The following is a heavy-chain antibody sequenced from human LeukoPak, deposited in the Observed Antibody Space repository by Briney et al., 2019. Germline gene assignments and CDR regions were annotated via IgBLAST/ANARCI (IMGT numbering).Heavy chain of an antibody. CDR3: ARDKIVGATHFDY. D-gene: IGHD1-26*01. Sequence: GGSLRLSCAAPGFSFSSYWMSWVRQAPGKGLEWVANINQGGSAKYYVDSVKGRFTISRDNAKTSLYLRMNILRAEDTAVYYCARDKIVGATHFDYWGQGTLVTVSS. J-gene: IGHJ4*02. CDR2: INQGGSAK. V-gene: IGHV3-7*01. CDR1: GFSFSSYW.